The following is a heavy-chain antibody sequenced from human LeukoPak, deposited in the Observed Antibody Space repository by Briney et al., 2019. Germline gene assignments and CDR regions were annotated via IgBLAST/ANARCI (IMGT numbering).Heavy chain of an antibody. V-gene: IGHV3-53*01. J-gene: IGHJ4*02. CDR3: ARREPSGRYYIN. Sequence: GGSLRLSCAASGFTVSSNYMSWVRQAPGKGLEWVSVIYSSGSTYYADSVKGRFTISRDNSKNTLYLQMNSLRAEDTAVYYCARREPSGRYYINWGQGTLVTISS. CDR1: GFTVSSNY. CDR2: IYSSGST. D-gene: IGHD1-26*01.